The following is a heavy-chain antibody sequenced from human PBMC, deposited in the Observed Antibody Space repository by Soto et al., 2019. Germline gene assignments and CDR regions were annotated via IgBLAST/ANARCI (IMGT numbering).Heavy chain of an antibody. D-gene: IGHD1-26*01. CDR2: ISGYNGNT. CDR3: ARDSGNLVVWAYFFDY. Sequence: QVQLVQSGAEVKKPGASVKVSCKASGYTFTDYGISWVRQAPGQGLEWMGWISGYNGNTDYAQSFQGRVTMSTDTATSTAYMDLRSLSSHETAIFFCARDSGNLVVWAYFFDYRGQGTLV. J-gene: IGHJ4*02. V-gene: IGHV1-18*01. CDR1: GYTFTDYG.